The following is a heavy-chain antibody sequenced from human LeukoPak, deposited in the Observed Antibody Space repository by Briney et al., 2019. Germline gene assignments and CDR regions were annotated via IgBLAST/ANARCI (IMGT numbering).Heavy chain of an antibody. D-gene: IGHD4-17*01. CDR3: ARSNDYGDYQLGY. V-gene: IGHV3-30*04. J-gene: IGHJ4*02. CDR2: MSYDGSNK. Sequence: PGGSLRLSCAASGFTFSSYAMHWVRQAPGKGLEWVAVMSYDGSNKYYADSVKGRFTISRDNSKNTLYLQMNSLRAEDTAVYYCARSNDYGDYQLGYWGQGTLVTVSS. CDR1: GFTFSSYA.